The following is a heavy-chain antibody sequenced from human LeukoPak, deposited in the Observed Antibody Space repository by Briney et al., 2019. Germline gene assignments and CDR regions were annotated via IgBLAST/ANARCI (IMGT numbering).Heavy chain of an antibody. CDR2: ISWNGGST. D-gene: IGHD3-16*02. CDR1: GFTFDDYG. V-gene: IGHV3-20*04. J-gene: IGHJ4*02. Sequence: GGSLRLSCAASGFTFDDYGMSWVRQAPGKGLEWVSGISWNGGSTGYADSVKGRFTISRDNAKNSLYLQMNSLRAEDTALYYCARRSVNLRLEKLSFDYWGQGTLVTVSS. CDR3: ARRSVNLRLEKLSFDY.